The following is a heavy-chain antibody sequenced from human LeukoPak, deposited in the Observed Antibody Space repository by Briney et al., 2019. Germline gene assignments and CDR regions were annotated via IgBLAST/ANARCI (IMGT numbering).Heavy chain of an antibody. V-gene: IGHV4-61*05. CDR3: ARAKVTTFDY. CDR1: SDSISSSSYL. Sequence: SGTLSLTCAVSSDSISSSSYLWVWVRQPPGKGLEWIGYIYYSGSTNYNPSLKSRVTVSVDTSKNQFSLKLSSVTAADTAVYYCARAKVTTFDYWGQGTLVTVSS. J-gene: IGHJ4*02. CDR2: IYYSGST. D-gene: IGHD4-11*01.